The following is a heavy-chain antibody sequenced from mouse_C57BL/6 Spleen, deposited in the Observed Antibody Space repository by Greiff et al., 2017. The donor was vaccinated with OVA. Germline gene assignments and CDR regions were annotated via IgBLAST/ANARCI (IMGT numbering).Heavy chain of an antibody. J-gene: IGHJ4*01. V-gene: IGHV5-17*01. CDR3: AGGGYDRFYYAMDY. Sequence: EVQGVESGGGLVKPGGSLKLSCAASGFTFSDYGMHWVRQAPEKGLEWVAYISSGSSTIYYADTVKGRFTISRDNAKNTLFLQMTSLRSEDTAMYYCAGGGYDRFYYAMDYWGQGTSVTVSS. CDR2: ISSGSSTI. D-gene: IGHD2-2*01. CDR1: GFTFSDYG.